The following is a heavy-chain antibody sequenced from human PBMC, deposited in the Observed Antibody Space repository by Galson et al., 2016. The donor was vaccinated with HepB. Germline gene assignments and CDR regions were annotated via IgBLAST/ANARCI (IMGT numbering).Heavy chain of an antibody. D-gene: IGHD2-21*02. CDR2: IYYSGST. CDR3: ARSCDALDH. V-gene: IGHV4-59*08. Sequence: SETLSLTCTVSGGSISSYYWSWIRQPPGKGLEWIGYIYYSGSTNYNPSLKSRVTISVDTSKSKFSLKLNSVTAADTAVYYCARSCDALDHWGQGILVTVSS. J-gene: IGHJ4*02. CDR1: GGSISSYY.